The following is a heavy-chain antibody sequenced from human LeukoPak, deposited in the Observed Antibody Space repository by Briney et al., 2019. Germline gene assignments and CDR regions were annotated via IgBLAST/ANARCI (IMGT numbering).Heavy chain of an antibody. J-gene: IGHJ4*02. Sequence: GGSLRLSCAASGFTFSSYSMNWVRQAPGKGLEWVSSISTSSSYIYYADSVKGRFTISRDNAKNSLYLQMNSLRAEDTAVYYCARPRYSYGVRGGFDYWGQGTLVTVSS. D-gene: IGHD5-18*01. CDR1: GFTFSSYS. CDR2: ISTSSSYI. V-gene: IGHV3-21*01. CDR3: ARPRYSYGVRGGFDY.